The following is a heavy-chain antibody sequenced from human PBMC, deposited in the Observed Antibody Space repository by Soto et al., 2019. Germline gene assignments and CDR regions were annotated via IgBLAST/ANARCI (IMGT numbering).Heavy chain of an antibody. Sequence: GGSLRLSCAASGFTFSSYSMNWVRQAPGKGLEWVSSISGSSSYIYYADSVKGRFTISRDNAKNSLYLQMNSLRAEDTAVYYCARLMGTSGYYYYGMDVWGQGTTVTVSS. CDR1: GFTFSSYS. CDR2: ISGSSSYI. D-gene: IGHD1-1*01. J-gene: IGHJ6*02. CDR3: ARLMGTSGYYYYGMDV. V-gene: IGHV3-21*01.